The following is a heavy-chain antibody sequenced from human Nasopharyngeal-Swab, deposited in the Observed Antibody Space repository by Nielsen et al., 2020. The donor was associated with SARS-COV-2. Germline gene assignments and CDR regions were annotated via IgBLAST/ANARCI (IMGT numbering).Heavy chain of an antibody. CDR3: ATMTGVYDYVWGPRGWFDP. D-gene: IGHD3-16*01. Sequence: ASVKVSCKASGYTFTSYGISWVRQAPGKGLEWMGGFDPEDGETIYAQKFQGRVTMTEDTSTDTAYMELSSLRSEDTAVYYCATMTGVYDYVWGPRGWFDPWGQGTLVTVSS. V-gene: IGHV1-24*01. CDR1: GYTFTSYG. CDR2: FDPEDGET. J-gene: IGHJ5*02.